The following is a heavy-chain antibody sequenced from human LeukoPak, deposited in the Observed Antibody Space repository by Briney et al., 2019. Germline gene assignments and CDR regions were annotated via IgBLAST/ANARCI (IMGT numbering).Heavy chain of an antibody. CDR1: GFTFSSSY. V-gene: IGHV3-53*01. CDR2: IYSGGST. Sequence: GGSLRLSCAASGFTFSSSYMSWVRQAPGKGLEWVSVIYSGGSTYYSDSVKGRFTISRDNSKNTLYLQMNSLRAEDTAVYYCAREAGKWDLNDDYWGQGTLVTVSS. D-gene: IGHD1-26*01. CDR3: AREAGKWDLNDDY. J-gene: IGHJ4*02.